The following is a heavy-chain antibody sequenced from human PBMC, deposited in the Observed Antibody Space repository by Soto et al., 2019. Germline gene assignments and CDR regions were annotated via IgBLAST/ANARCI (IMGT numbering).Heavy chain of an antibody. V-gene: IGHV1-2*02. J-gene: IGHJ5*02. Sequence: ASVKVSCKASGYTFTDYFIHWVRQAPGQGFEWMGWINPNSRGTNYAQKFQGRVTMTRDTSNSTAYMELRGLTSDDTAVYYCATVKLKAGNCFDTWGQGTLVTVSS. D-gene: IGHD1-1*01. CDR1: GYTFTDYF. CDR2: INPNSRGT. CDR3: ATVKLKAGNCFDT.